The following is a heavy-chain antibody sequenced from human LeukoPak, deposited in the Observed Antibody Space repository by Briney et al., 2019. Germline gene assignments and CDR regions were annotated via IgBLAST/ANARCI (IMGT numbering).Heavy chain of an antibody. V-gene: IGHV4-59*01. CDR3: ARDSPPEAFDI. CDR2: IYYSGST. CDR1: GGSISSYY. Sequence: PSETLSLTCTVSGGSISSYYWSWIRQPPGKGLEWIGYIYYSGSTNYNPSLKSRVTISVGTSKNQFSLKLSSVTAADTAVYYCARDSPPEAFDIWGQGTRVTVSS. J-gene: IGHJ3*02.